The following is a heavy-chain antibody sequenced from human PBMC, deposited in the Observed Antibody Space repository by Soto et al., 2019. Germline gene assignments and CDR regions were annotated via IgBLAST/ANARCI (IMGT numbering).Heavy chain of an antibody. D-gene: IGHD3-16*02. J-gene: IGHJ2*01. V-gene: IGHV3-74*01. Sequence: GSLRLSCAASGFTFRSYWMHWVRQAPGKGLVWVSRINSDGSSTSYADSVQGRLTNSTDNAKNTLYLQMNSLRAVGTAVYYCASDLRDHFAFGGVLAHWYFDLWGRGTLVTVSS. CDR3: ASDLRDHFAFGGVLAHWYFDL. CDR1: GFTFRSYW. CDR2: INSDGSST.